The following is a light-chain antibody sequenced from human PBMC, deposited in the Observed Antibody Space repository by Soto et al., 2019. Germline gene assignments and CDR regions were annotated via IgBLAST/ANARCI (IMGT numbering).Light chain of an antibody. CDR1: SSNFGAGYE. J-gene: IGLJ1*01. Sequence: QSVLTHPPSGSGAPGQRVTISCTGSSSNFGAGYEVHWYKQLPGAAPTLVIFNNLNRPSGVPERFSGSKSGTSASLVISGLQAEDEADYYCQSFDSSLRAYVFGSGTKVTVL. CDR2: NNL. V-gene: IGLV1-40*01. CDR3: QSFDSSLRAYV.